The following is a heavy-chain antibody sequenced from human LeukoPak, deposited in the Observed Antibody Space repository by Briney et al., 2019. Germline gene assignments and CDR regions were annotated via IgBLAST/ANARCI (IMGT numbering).Heavy chain of an antibody. D-gene: IGHD6-19*01. J-gene: IGHJ5*02. V-gene: IGHV4-61*08. CDR2: IYYSGST. Sequence: SQTLSLTCTVSGGSISSGDYYWTWIRQPPGKGLEWIGYIYYSGSTNYNPSLKSRVTISVDTSKNQFSLKLSSVTAADTAVYYCAGSQWLGQRFDPWGQGTLVTVSS. CDR3: AGSQWLGQRFDP. CDR1: GGSISSGDYY.